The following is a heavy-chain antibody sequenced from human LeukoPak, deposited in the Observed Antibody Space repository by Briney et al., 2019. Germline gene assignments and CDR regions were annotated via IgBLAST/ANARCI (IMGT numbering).Heavy chain of an antibody. CDR1: GYTFTGYY. Sequence: ASVKVSCKASGYTFTGYYMHWVRHAPGQGLEWMGWINPNSGGTNYAQKFQGRLTMTRDTSISTAYMELSRLRSDDTAVYYCARRLRPWELFDYWGQGTLVTVPS. CDR3: ARRLRPWELFDY. CDR2: INPNSGGT. J-gene: IGHJ4*02. V-gene: IGHV1-2*02. D-gene: IGHD1-26*01.